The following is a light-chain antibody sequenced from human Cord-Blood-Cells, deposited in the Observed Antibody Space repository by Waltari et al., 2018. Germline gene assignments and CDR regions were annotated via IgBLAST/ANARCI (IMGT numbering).Light chain of an antibody. J-gene: IGLJ3*02. CDR3: SSYTSSSTLV. CDR1: SSDVGGYNY. V-gene: IGLV2-14*01. CDR2: DVS. Sequence: QSALTQPASVSWSPGQSITISCTGTSSDVGGYNYVSWYQQHPGQAPKLMIYDVSQRPSGVSNRFSGSKSGNTASLTISGLQAEDEADYYCSSYTSSSTLVFGGGTKLTVL.